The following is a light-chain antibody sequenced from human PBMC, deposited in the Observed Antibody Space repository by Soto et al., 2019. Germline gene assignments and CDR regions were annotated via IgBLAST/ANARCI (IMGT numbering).Light chain of an antibody. CDR2: RPS. J-gene: IGKJ1*01. CDR1: KDISTP. Sequence: EIQMTQSPSSLSACVGDRDIFSCQPGKDISTPLNWYQHKPGKRPKPLIERPSALQSGVTARFGRSGSGTDFTLTISCLRVQDFATYSCQHSYHTPGPCGQGTKVDSK. V-gene: IGKV1-39*01. CDR3: QHSYHTPGP.